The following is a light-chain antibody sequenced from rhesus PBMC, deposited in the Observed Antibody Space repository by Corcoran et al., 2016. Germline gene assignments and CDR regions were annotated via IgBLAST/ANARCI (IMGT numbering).Light chain of an antibody. J-gene: IGKJ1*01. CDR1: QGISSY. Sequence: DIQMTQSPSSLSASVGDTVTITCRASQGISSYLNWFQQKPGKAPKPLIYAASRLESGVPSRFSGVGSGTDFPFTLSSLRPEDFAVYSCLQHNSYPRTFGQGAKVEIK. CDR3: LQHNSYPRT. V-gene: IGKV1-28*03. CDR2: AAS.